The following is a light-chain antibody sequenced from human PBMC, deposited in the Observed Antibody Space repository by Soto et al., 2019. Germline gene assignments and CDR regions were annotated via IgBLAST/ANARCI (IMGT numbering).Light chain of an antibody. V-gene: IGLV1-40*01. Sequence: QSALTQPPSVSGAPGQRVTISCTGSSSNIGAGYDVHWYQQLPGTAPKLLIYGNSNRPSGVPDRFSGSKSGTSASLAITGLQAEDEADYYCQSYDSSLSGGYSVFGGGTKVTVL. CDR1: SSNIGAGYD. CDR2: GNS. J-gene: IGLJ3*02. CDR3: QSYDSSLSGGYSV.